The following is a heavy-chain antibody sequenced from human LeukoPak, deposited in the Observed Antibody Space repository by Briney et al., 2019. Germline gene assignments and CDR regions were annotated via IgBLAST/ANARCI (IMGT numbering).Heavy chain of an antibody. CDR3: AKVQRPLDGADY. CDR2: IHDSGST. V-gene: IGHV4-59*01. J-gene: IGHJ4*02. D-gene: IGHD1-1*01. Sequence: PSETLSLTCTVSGGTISSYYWNWIRQPPGKGLEWIGYIHDSGSTKYNPSLKSRVTISVDTSKNQFSLKLSSVTAADTAVYYCAKVQRPLDGADYWGQGTLVTVSS. CDR1: GGTISSYY.